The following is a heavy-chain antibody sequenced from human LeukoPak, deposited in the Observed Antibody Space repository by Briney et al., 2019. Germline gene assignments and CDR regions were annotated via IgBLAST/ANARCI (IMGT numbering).Heavy chain of an antibody. Sequence: GGSLRLSCAASGFTFSSYGMHWVRQAPGKGLEWVSSISSSSSYIYYADSVKGRFTISRDNAKNSLYLQMNSLRAEDTAVYYCARLKDGSDAFDIWGQGTMVTVSS. J-gene: IGHJ3*02. CDR3: ARLKDGSDAFDI. CDR1: GFTFSSYG. D-gene: IGHD5-24*01. CDR2: ISSSSSYI. V-gene: IGHV3-21*01.